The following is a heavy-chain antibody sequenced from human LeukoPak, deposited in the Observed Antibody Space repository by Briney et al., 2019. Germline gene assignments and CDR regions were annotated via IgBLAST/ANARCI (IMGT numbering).Heavy chain of an antibody. CDR3: ARGWGSSWSPYFDY. D-gene: IGHD6-13*01. J-gene: IGHJ4*02. Sequence: GSLRLSCSASGFTFSTYSMNWVRQPPGKGLEWIGEINHSGSTNYNPSLKSRVTISVDTSKNQFSLKLSSVTAADTAVYYCARGWGSSWSPYFDYWGQGTLVTVSS. CDR1: GFTFSTYS. V-gene: IGHV4-34*01. CDR2: INHSGST.